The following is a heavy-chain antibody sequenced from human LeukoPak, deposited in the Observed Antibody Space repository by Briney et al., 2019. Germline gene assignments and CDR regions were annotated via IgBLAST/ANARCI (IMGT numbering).Heavy chain of an antibody. D-gene: IGHD3-3*01. V-gene: IGHV3-48*04. J-gene: IGHJ4*02. CDR3: AREGPHTYYDFWSGYIHFDY. CDR1: GFTFSSYS. Sequence: GGSLRLSCAASGFTFSSYSMNWVRQAPGKGLEWVSYISSSSSTIYYADSVKGRFTISRDNAKNSLYLQMNSLRAEDTAVYYCAREGPHTYYDFWSGYIHFDYWGQGTLVTVSS. CDR2: ISSSSSTI.